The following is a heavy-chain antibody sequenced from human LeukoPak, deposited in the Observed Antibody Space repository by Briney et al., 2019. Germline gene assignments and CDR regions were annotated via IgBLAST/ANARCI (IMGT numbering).Heavy chain of an antibody. CDR1: GGTFSSYA. D-gene: IGHD6-13*01. Sequence: GSSVTVSCKASGGTFSSYAISWVRQAPGQGLEWMGGIIPIFGTANYAQKFQGRVTITTDESTSTAYMELSSLRSEDTAVYYCASSRVGVRVLSGIAAAGTFDYWGQGTLVTVSS. CDR2: IIPIFGTA. CDR3: ASSRVGVRVLSGIAAAGTFDY. V-gene: IGHV1-69*05. J-gene: IGHJ4*02.